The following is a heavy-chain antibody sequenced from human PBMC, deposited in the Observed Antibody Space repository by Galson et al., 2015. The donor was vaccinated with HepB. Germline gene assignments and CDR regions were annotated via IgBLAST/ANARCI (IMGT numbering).Heavy chain of an antibody. D-gene: IGHD6-19*01. CDR2: IRSNTDGETA. CDR1: GFTFSSAW. V-gene: IGHV3-15*01. Sequence: SLRLSCAASGFTFSSAWMSWVRQAPGKGLEWIGRIRSNTDGETAEDAAPVKGRFIISRDDSKDMLYLQMNSLKVDDTGVYYCTTGSSGWYGAFNFWGQGTMVTVSS. J-gene: IGHJ3*01. CDR3: TTGSSGWYGAFNF.